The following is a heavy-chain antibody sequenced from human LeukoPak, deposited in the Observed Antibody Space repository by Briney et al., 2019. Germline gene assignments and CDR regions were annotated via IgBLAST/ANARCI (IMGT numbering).Heavy chain of an antibody. CDR3: ARGGNYYDSSGAFFSLAFDI. V-gene: IGHV4-30-4*01. J-gene: IGHJ3*02. Sequence: PSETLSLTCTVSGGSISSGDYSWSWIRQPPGKGLEWIGYIYYSGSTYYNPSLKSRVTISVDTSKNQFSLKLSSVTAADTAVYYCARGGNYYDSSGAFFSLAFDIWGQGTMVTVSS. CDR1: GGSISSGDYS. D-gene: IGHD3-22*01. CDR2: IYYSGST.